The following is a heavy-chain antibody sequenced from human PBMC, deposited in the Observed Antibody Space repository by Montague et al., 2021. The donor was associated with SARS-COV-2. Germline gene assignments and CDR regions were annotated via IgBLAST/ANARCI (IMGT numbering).Heavy chain of an antibody. Sequence: SETLSLTCTVSGDSISSSSYNWGWIRQPPGKGLEWIGSVHYSGRPYYNPSLKSRVTIYVDTSKNQLSLKLSSVTAADTAVYHCTGHVHMTWPEPSPGFDYWGQGTLVTVSS. CDR2: VHYSGRP. CDR1: GDSISSSSYN. CDR3: TGHVHMTWPEPSPGFDY. V-gene: IGHV4-39*01. D-gene: IGHD1-1*01. J-gene: IGHJ4*02.